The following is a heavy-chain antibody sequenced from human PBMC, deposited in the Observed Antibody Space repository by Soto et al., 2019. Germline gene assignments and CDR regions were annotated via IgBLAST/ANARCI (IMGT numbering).Heavy chain of an antibody. CDR2: IWSDGSKK. CDR3: ARVVLWSGYHYALEV. Sequence: QVQLEESGGGVVQPGRSLRLSCAASGFTFSSSVMHWVRQAPGRGLEWVAVIWSDGSKKYYADSVTGRFAISRDNSINTLYLQMRSLSAEDTAVYYCARVVLWSGYHYALEVWGQGTTVTVSS. J-gene: IGHJ6*02. CDR1: GFTFSSSV. D-gene: IGHD3-3*01. V-gene: IGHV3-33*01.